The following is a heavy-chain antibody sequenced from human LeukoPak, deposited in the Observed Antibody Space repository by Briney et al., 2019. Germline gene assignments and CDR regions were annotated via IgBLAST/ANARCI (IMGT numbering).Heavy chain of an antibody. J-gene: IGHJ4*02. D-gene: IGHD2-2*01. CDR2: INTDGSIT. V-gene: IGHV3-74*01. Sequence: PGGSLRLSCAASGFTFSDYWIHWVRQAPGKGLVWVSRINTDGSITNYADSVKGRFSISRDNAKNTLYLQMSSLRAEDTAVYYCAARGYCSSTSCLLEYWGQGTLVTVSS. CDR1: GFTFSDYW. CDR3: AARGYCSSTSCLLEY.